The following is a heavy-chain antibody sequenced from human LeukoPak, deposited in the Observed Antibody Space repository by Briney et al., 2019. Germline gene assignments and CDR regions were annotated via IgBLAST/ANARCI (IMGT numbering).Heavy chain of an antibody. Sequence: PSETLPLTCTASGGSISGYYWSWIRQPAGKGLEWIGRIYSTGSTNYNPSLKSRVTMSVDTSKNQFSLRLRSVTAADTAVYYCARQIASAGTAGFDFWGQGALVTVSS. CDR2: IYSTGST. J-gene: IGHJ4*02. D-gene: IGHD6-13*01. CDR3: ARQIASAGTAGFDF. CDR1: GGSISGYY. V-gene: IGHV4-4*07.